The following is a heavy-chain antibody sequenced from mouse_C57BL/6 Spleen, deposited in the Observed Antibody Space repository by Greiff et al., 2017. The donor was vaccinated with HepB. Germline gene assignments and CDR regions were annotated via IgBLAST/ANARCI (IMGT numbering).Heavy chain of an antibody. CDR1: GYTFTDYE. CDR3: TGDYGSSWGFAY. D-gene: IGHD1-1*01. Sequence: VKLQQSGAELVRPGASVTLSCKASGYTFTDYEMHWVKQTPVHGLEWIGAIDPETGGTAYNQKFKGKAIVTADKSSSTAYMELRSLTSEDSAVYYCTGDYGSSWGFAYWGQGTLVTVSA. J-gene: IGHJ3*01. CDR2: IDPETGGT. V-gene: IGHV1-15*01.